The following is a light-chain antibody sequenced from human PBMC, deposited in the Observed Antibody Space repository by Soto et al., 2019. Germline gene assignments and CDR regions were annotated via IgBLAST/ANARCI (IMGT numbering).Light chain of an antibody. CDR2: DPS. CDR3: QQYNSYL. CDR1: QSISSW. J-gene: IGKJ1*01. Sequence: DIQMTQSPSTLSASVGDRVTITCRASQSISSWLAWYQQKPGKAPKLLIYDPSSLNSGVPSRFSGSGSGTEFTLTISSLQPDDFATYYCQQYNSYLFGQGTKVEIK. V-gene: IGKV1-5*01.